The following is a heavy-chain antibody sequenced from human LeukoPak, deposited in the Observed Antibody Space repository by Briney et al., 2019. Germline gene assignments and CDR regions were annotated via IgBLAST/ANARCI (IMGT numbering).Heavy chain of an antibody. V-gene: IGHV5-51*01. CDR3: ARLREDGQIGDY. J-gene: IGHJ4*02. D-gene: IGHD3-10*01. CDR2: LYPGDSDS. CDR1: GYSFFSNYW. Sequence: GESLKISCKAYGYSFFSNYWIAWVRQMPGKGLEWMGILYPGDSDSRYSPSFQGHVTISADKSISTVYLQWSSLKASDTAVYYCARLREDGQIGDYWGQGTLVTVSS.